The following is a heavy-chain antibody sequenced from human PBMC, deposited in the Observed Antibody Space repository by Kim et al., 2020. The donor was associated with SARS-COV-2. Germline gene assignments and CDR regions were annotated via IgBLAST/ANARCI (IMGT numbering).Heavy chain of an antibody. Sequence: GGTTGYAEPVKGRFTSSRDDSTNTLYLQMNSLETEDTAEYYCTTDISLDYWGQGTLVTVSS. CDR2: GGTT. CDR3: TTDISLDY. D-gene: IGHD3-3*02. J-gene: IGHJ4*02. V-gene: IGHV3-15*01.